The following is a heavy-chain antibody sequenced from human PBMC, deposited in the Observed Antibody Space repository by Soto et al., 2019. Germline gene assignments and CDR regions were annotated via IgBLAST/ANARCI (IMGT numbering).Heavy chain of an antibody. Sequence: QLLESGGGLVQTGGSLRLSCTAYGFTFSNYAMSWVRQAPGKGLEWVSGIRSSGESTYYADSVKGRLTISRDNSKNMLYLQINSLRAEDTAVYYCAKGGRRVLIPMDVWGQGTTVTVSS. CDR2: IRSSGEST. CDR1: GFTFSNYA. CDR3: AKGGRRVLIPMDV. J-gene: IGHJ6*02. V-gene: IGHV3-23*01. D-gene: IGHD2-8*01.